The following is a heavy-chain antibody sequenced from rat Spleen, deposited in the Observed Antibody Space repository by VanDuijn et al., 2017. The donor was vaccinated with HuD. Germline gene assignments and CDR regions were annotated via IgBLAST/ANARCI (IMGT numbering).Heavy chain of an antibody. D-gene: IGHD1-4*01. CDR1: GITFNNFW. J-gene: IGHJ1*01. V-gene: IGHV5-31*01. CDR2: ISNTGGSI. CDR3: ARLGGYNPYWYFDF. Sequence: EVQLVESGGGLVQPGRSLKLSCVASGITFNNFWMSWIRQAPGKGLEWVASISNTGGSIYYPDSVKGRFTISRHNTQNTLYLQMNSLRSEDTATYYCARLGGYNPYWYFDFWGPGTMVTVSS.